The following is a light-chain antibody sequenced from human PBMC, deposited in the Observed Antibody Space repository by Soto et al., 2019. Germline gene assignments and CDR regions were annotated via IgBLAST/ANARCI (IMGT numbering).Light chain of an antibody. V-gene: IGKV1-5*03. CDR2: GAS. CDR3: QQYSRLWS. J-gene: IGKJ1*01. Sequence: IQMTQSPSPLSASVGDRVTITCRASESISTWLAWYQQKPGKAPKILIYGASSLESGVPPRFSGDGSETDFTLTISSLQRDDFGTYYCQQYSRLWSLGQGTKVDIK. CDR1: ESISTW.